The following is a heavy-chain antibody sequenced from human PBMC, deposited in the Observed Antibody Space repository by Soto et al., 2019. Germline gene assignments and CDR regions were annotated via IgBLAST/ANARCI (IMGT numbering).Heavy chain of an antibody. D-gene: IGHD2-21*02. CDR1: GASIRSTDYY. J-gene: IGHJ5*02. V-gene: IGHV4-30-4*01. CDR3: VRTAREGAVAPHWFDR. Sequence: PSETLSLTCTVSGASIRSTDYYWRRIRQAPGKGLERIGYVYYTGSTYNNPSLMSRLPISVDTSKNQFSLKLTSVTAAETAVYYCVRTAREGAVAPHWFDRWGQGTQVTVSS. CDR2: VYYTGST.